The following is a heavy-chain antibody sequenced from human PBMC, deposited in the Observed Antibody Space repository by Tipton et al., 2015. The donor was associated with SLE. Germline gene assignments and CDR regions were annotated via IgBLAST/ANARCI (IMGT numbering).Heavy chain of an antibody. CDR2: IYYSGST. V-gene: IGHV4-39*01. CDR1: GGSISSSSYY. D-gene: IGHD4-23*01. Sequence: TLSLTCTVSGGSISSSSYYWGWIRQPPGKGLEWIGSIYYSGSTYYNPSLKSRVTISVDTSKNQFSLKPSSVTAADTAVYYCARHGNQDYWGQGTLVTVSS. J-gene: IGHJ4*02. CDR3: ARHGNQDY.